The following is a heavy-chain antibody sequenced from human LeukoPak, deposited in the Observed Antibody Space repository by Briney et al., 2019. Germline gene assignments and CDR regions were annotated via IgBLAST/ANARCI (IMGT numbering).Heavy chain of an antibody. J-gene: IGHJ2*01. V-gene: IGHV3-13*01. CDR1: GFTFSSYA. D-gene: IGHD5-12*01. Sequence: GGSLRLSCAASGFTFSSYAMSWVRQAPGKGLEWVSAIGTAGDTYYPGSVKGRFTISRENAKNSLYLQMNSLRAGDTAVYYCARARKYSGYYSWYFDLWGRGTLVTVSS. CDR2: IGTAGDT. CDR3: ARARKYSGYYSWYFDL.